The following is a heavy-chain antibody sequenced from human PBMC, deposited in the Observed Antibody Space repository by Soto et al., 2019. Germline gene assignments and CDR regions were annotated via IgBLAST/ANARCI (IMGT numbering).Heavy chain of an antibody. D-gene: IGHD6-13*01. V-gene: IGHV2-70*11. CDR2: IDWDGDK. CDR3: ARTYGTYSSSQEIDY. J-gene: IGHJ4*02. CDR1: GLSLSTSGMC. Sequence: SGPTLVNPTQTLTLTCSFSGLSLSTSGMCVSWIRQPPGKALEWLARIDWDGDKYYSTSLKTRLTISKDTSKSQVVLTMTNMDPVDTATYYCARTYGTYSSSQEIDYWGQGTLVTVSS.